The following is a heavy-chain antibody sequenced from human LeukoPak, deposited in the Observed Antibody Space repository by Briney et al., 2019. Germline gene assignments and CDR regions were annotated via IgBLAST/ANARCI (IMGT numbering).Heavy chain of an antibody. D-gene: IGHD3-3*01. CDR1: GGSISSGGYY. CDR2: IYYSGST. J-gene: IGHJ5*02. V-gene: IGHV4-31*03. CDR3: ARFRRADYDFWSGEFDWFGP. Sequence: SETLSLTCTVSGGSISSGGYYWSWIRQHPGKGLEWIGYIYYSGSTYYNPSLKSRVTISVDTSKNQFSLKLSSVTAADTAVYYCARFRRADYDFWSGEFDWFGPWGQGTLVTVSS.